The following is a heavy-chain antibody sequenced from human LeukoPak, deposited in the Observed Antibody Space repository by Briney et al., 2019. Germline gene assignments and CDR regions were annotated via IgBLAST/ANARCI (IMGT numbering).Heavy chain of an antibody. CDR3: ARNYYDSSGYYLHYFDY. D-gene: IGHD3-22*01. Sequence: SETLSLTCTVSGGSISSYYWSWIRQPPGKGLEWIGYIYYSGSTNYNPSLKSRVTISVDTSKNQFSLKLSSVTAADTAVYYCARNYYDSSGYYLHYFDYWGQGTLVTVSS. V-gene: IGHV4-59*08. J-gene: IGHJ4*02. CDR1: GGSISSYY. CDR2: IYYSGST.